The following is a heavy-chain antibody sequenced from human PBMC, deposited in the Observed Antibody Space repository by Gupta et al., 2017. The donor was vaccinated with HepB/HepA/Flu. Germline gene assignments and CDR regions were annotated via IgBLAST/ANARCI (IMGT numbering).Heavy chain of an antibody. J-gene: IGHJ1*01. CDR3: ARHHVQLQLERVEYFQH. D-gene: IGHD1-1*01. CDR1: GGSISSYY. V-gene: IGHV4-59*08. CDR2: IYYSGST. Sequence: QVQLQESGPGLVKPSETLSLTCTVSGGSISSYYWTWIRQTPGKGLEWIGYIYYSGSTNYNPSLKSRVTISVDTSKNQFSLKLSSVTAADTAVYYCARHHVQLQLERVEYFQHWGQGTRGTVSS.